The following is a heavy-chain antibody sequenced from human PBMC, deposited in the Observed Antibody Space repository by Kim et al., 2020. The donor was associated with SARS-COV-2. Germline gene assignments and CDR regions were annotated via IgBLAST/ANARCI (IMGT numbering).Heavy chain of an antibody. Sequence: RVTISVDTSKNQFSLKLSSVTAADTAVYYCARASFLDYGSGSQYYYGMDVWGQGTTVTVSS. J-gene: IGHJ6*02. CDR3: ARASFLDYGSGSQYYYGMDV. V-gene: IGHV4-59*01. D-gene: IGHD3-10*01.